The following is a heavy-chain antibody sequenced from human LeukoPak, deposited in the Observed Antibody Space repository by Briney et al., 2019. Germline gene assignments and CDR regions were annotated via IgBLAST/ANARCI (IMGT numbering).Heavy chain of an antibody. J-gene: IGHJ6*02. CDR3: AGEAYGDYGRYYYYYYGMDV. Sequence: GGSPRLSCAASGFTVSSNYMSWVRQAPGKGLEWVSVIYSGGSTYYADSVKGRFTISRDNSKNTLYLQMNSLRAEDTAVYYCAGEAYGDYGRYYYYYYGMDVWGQGTTVTVSS. CDR1: GFTVSSNY. V-gene: IGHV3-66*01. D-gene: IGHD4-17*01. CDR2: IYSGGST.